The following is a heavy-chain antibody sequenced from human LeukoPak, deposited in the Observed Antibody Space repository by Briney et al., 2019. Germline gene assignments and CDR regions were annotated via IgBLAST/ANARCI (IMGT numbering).Heavy chain of an antibody. D-gene: IGHD6-19*01. CDR1: GGSISSYY. J-gene: IGHJ4*02. Sequence: SETLSLTCTVSGGSISSYYWSWIRQPPGKGLEWIGNIYNSGSTNYNPSLKSRVTISVDTSKNQFSLKLSSVTAADTAVYYCARAGRKGAVAGLFSRRWVYFDYWGQGTLVTVSS. CDR3: ARAGRKGAVAGLFSRRWVYFDY. CDR2: IYNSGST. V-gene: IGHV4-59*12.